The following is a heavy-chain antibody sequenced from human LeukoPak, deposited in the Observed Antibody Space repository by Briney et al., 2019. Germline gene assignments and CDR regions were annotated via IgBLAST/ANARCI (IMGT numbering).Heavy chain of an antibody. D-gene: IGHD6-19*01. CDR2: IYSGGST. J-gene: IGHJ4*02. Sequence: GGSLRLSCAASGFTFDDYGMSWVRQAPGKGLEWVSVIYSGGSTYYADSVKGRFTISRDNSKNTLYLQMNSLRAEDTAVYYCARSAYSSGWTFDYWGQGTLVTVSS. V-gene: IGHV3-66*01. CDR1: GFTFDDYG. CDR3: ARSAYSSGWTFDY.